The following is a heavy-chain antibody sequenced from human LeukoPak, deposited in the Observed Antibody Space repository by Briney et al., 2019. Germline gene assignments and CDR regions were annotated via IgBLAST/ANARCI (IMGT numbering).Heavy chain of an antibody. D-gene: IGHD1-26*01. V-gene: IGHV4-4*07. J-gene: IGHJ4*02. CDR1: RDSISSYY. CDR2: IYSSGTT. CDR3: AASGIAGATRFYFDY. Sequence: SETLSLTCTVSRDSISSYYWSWVRQPAGKGLDWIGRIYSSGTTSYNPSLKSRVTMSVDPSKNQFSLKLNSVTAADTAVYYCAASGIAGATRFYFDYWGQGILVTVSS.